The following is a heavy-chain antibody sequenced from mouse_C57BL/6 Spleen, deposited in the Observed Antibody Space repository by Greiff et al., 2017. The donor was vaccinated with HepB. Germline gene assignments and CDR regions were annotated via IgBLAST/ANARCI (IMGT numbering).Heavy chain of an antibody. Sequence: EVKVVESGEGLVKPGGSLKLSCAASGFTFSSYAMSWVRQTPEKRLEWVAYISSGGDYIYYADTVKGRFTISRDNARNTRYLQMSSLKSEDTAMYYCTRVDTTVPFAYWGQGTLVTVSA. CDR2: ISSGGDYI. J-gene: IGHJ3*01. CDR1: GFTFSSYA. V-gene: IGHV5-9-1*02. CDR3: TRVDTTVPFAY. D-gene: IGHD1-1*01.